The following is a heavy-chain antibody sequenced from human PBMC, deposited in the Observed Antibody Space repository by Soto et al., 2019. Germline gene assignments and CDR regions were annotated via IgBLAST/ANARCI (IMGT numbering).Heavy chain of an antibody. V-gene: IGHV4-30-4*08. CDR1: GASISSGDYY. CDR3: ARAHYVLGAFEG. Sequence: QVQLQESGPGLVKPSETLSLTCTVSGASISSGDYYWSWIRQSPGKGLQWNGYIFHSGETYYTPSLESRLSISIDASKNQFSLNLNYVTAADTAVYFCARAHYVLGAFEGWGPGTVVTVSS. CDR2: IFHSGET. J-gene: IGHJ3*01. D-gene: IGHD3-10*02.